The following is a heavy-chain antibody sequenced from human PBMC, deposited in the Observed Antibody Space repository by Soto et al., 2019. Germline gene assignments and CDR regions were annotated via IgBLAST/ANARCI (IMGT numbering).Heavy chain of an antibody. V-gene: IGHV3-30*03. CDR1: GFTFSSYG. Sequence: QVQLVESGGGVVQPGRSLRLSCVASGFTFSSYGMHWVRQAPGKGLEWVAIISYDGSNTYYADSVKGRFTISRDNYKNTLYLQMNSLRAEDTSVYYCAREGGLSGSYYISSSYYFAYWGQGTLVTVSS. D-gene: IGHD1-26*01. CDR3: AREGGLSGSYYISSSYYFAY. J-gene: IGHJ4*02. CDR2: ISYDGSNT.